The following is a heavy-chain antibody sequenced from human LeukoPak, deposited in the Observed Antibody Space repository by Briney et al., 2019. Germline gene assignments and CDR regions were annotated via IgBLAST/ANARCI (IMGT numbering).Heavy chain of an antibody. CDR2: ISAYNGNT. D-gene: IGHD2-15*01. Sequence: ASVKVSCKASGYTFTSYGISWVRQAPGQGLEWMGWISAYNGNTNYAQKLQGRVTMTTDTSTSTAYMELSRLRSDDTAVYYCAREDCSGGSCYQPEMVGRYYGMDVWGQGTTVTVSS. CDR3: AREDCSGGSCYQPEMVGRYYGMDV. CDR1: GYTFTSYG. J-gene: IGHJ6*02. V-gene: IGHV1-18*01.